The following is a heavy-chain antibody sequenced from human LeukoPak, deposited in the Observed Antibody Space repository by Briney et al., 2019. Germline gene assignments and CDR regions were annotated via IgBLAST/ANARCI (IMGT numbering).Heavy chain of an antibody. CDR1: GFTFSSYA. CDR3: AKDPGWFGEDKSWYFDL. V-gene: IGHV3-23*01. Sequence: GGSLRLSCAASGFTFSSYAMSWVRQAPGKGLEWVSAISGSGGSTYYADSVKGRFTISRDNSKNTLYVQMNSLRADDTAVYYCAKDPGWFGEDKSWYFDLWGRGTLVTVSS. J-gene: IGHJ2*01. D-gene: IGHD3-10*01. CDR2: ISGSGGST.